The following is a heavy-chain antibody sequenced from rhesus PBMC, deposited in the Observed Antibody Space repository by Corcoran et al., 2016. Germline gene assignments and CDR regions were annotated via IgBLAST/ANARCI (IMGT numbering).Heavy chain of an antibody. CDR1: GGSFSDSF. Sequence: QVQLQESGPGLVKPSETLSLPCAVSGGSFSDSFWGWIRQPPGKGLEWIGYISGLSGNNDYNPTRKSRVTIATDTSKNQFSLKRSAVTAADTAVYYCAREMDYHDSGFKYYFDYWGKGVLVTVSS. CDR3: AREMDYHDSGFKYYFDY. J-gene: IGHJ4*01. D-gene: IGHD3-28*01. V-gene: IGHV4-165*01. CDR2: ISGLSGNN.